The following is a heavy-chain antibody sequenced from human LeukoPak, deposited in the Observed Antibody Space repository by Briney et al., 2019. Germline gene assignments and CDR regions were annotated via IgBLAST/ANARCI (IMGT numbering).Heavy chain of an antibody. J-gene: IGHJ4*02. CDR2: IYYSGST. V-gene: IGHV4-59*08. D-gene: IGHD3-16*02. CDR3: ARQRPYDYVWGSYRQPVYFDY. CDR1: GGSNSSYY. Sequence: PSETLSLTCTVSGGSNSSYYWSWIRQRPGKGLEWIGYIYYSGSTNYNPSLKSRVTISVDTSKNQFSLKLSSVTAADTAVYYCARQRPYDYVWGSYRQPVYFDYWGQGTLVTHSS.